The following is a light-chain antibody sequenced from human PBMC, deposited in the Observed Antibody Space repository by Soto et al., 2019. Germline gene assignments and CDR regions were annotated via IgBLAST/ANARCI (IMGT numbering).Light chain of an antibody. CDR3: QQYNNWPQT. CDR2: DAS. V-gene: IGKV3-15*01. CDR1: QSLRSS. J-gene: IGKJ1*01. Sequence: ETMMTQFPDTLSVSLGERATLSCRASQSLRSSLAWYQQKPGQAHRLLIYDASTRATGIQARFSGSGSGTDFTLTISGPQSEDFAVYYCQQYNNWPQTFGQGTKVDI.